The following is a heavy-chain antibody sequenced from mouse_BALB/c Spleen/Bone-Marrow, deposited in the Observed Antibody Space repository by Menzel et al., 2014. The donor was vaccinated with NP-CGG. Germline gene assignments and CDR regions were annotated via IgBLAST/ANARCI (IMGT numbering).Heavy chain of an antibody. CDR1: GYAFTNYL. D-gene: IGHD2-3*01. Sequence: QVQLQQSGAELVGPGTSVKVSCKASGYAFTNYLIEWVKQRPGQGLEWIGVINSGSGGPNYNEKFKGKATLTADKSSSTAYMQLSSLTSDDSAVYFCARRDDGYYYYAMDYWGQGTSVTVSS. CDR3: ARRDDGYYYYAMDY. V-gene: IGHV1-54*03. J-gene: IGHJ4*01. CDR2: INSGSGGP.